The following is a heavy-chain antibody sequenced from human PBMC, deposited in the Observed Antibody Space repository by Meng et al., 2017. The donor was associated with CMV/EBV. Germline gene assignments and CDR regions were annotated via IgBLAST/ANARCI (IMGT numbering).Heavy chain of an antibody. J-gene: IGHJ4*02. CDR1: GFPFSSYA. V-gene: IGHV3-30*04. D-gene: IGHD6-13*01. CDR3: ASMGGIIAAAGTGYY. Sequence: SGFPFSSYAMHWVRQAPGKGLEWVAVISHDGSNKYYADSVKGRFTISRDNSKNTLYLQMNSLRAEDTAVYYCASMGGIIAAAGTGYYWGQGTLVTVSS. CDR2: ISHDGSNK.